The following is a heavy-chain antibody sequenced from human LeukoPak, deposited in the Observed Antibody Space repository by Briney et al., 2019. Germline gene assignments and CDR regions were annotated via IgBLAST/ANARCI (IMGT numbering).Heavy chain of an antibody. CDR1: GGSISSYY. V-gene: IGHV4-59*08. CDR3: ARRVPNWYFDL. CDR2: IYYSEST. Sequence: SETLSLTCTVSGGSISSYYWSWIRQPPGQGLEWIGYIYYSESTNYNPSLKNRVTISVDTSKNQFSLKLSSVTAADTAVYYCARRVPNWYFDLWGRGTLVTVSS. J-gene: IGHJ2*01.